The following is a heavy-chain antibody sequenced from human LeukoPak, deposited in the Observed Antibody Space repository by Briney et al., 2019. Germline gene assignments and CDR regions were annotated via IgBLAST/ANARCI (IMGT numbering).Heavy chain of an antibody. Sequence: PGGSLRLSCAASGFTFSSYWMSWVRQAPGKGLEWVANIKQDGSEKHYVDSVKGRFTISRDNAKNSLYLQMNSLRAEDTAVYYCAREGYGDSYLFDYWGQGTLVTVSS. V-gene: IGHV3-7*01. CDR2: IKQDGSEK. CDR3: AREGYGDSYLFDY. J-gene: IGHJ4*02. D-gene: IGHD4-17*01. CDR1: GFTFSSYW.